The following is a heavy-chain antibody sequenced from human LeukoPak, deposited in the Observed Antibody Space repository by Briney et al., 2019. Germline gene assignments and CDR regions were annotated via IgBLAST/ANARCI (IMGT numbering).Heavy chain of an antibody. CDR2: IKQDRSEK. V-gene: IGHV3-7*01. J-gene: IGHJ4*02. CDR3: ARAGPPYYYGSGSYSFDW. CDR1: GFTFTNYW. Sequence: PGGSLRLSCAASGFTFTNYWMSWVRQAPGKGLELVANIKQDRSEKYYVDSVKGRFTISRDNSKNTLYLQMNSLRAEDTAVYYCARAGPPYYYGSGSYSFDWWGQGTLVTVSS. D-gene: IGHD3-10*01.